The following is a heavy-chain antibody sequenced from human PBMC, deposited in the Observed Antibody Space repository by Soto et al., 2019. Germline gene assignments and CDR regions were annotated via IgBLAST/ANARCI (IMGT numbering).Heavy chain of an antibody. CDR3: ARGSSKTPTPYGYLDY. Sequence: GGSLRLSCAASGFVFNDYAISWVRQAPGKGLERVSGISASGGRTYYADSVQRRLSVSRANSNNTVFLQINRLRDDDTAMYYCARGSSKTPTPYGYLDYWGQGTLVTVSS. D-gene: IGHD4-17*01. CDR1: GFVFNDYA. V-gene: IGHV3-23*01. CDR2: ISASGGRT. J-gene: IGHJ4*02.